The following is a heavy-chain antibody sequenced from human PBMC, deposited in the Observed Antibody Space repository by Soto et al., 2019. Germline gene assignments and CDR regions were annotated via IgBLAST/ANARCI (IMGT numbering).Heavy chain of an antibody. CDR2: IYYSGST. CDR3: AIYDSSGYYYY. Sequence: PSETLSLTCTVSGGSISSSSYYWGWIRQPPGKGLEWIGSIYYSGSTYYNPSLKSRVTISVDTSKNQFSLKLSSVTAADTAVYYCAIYDSSGYYYYWGQGTLVTV. J-gene: IGHJ4*02. V-gene: IGHV4-39*01. D-gene: IGHD3-22*01. CDR1: GGSISSSSYY.